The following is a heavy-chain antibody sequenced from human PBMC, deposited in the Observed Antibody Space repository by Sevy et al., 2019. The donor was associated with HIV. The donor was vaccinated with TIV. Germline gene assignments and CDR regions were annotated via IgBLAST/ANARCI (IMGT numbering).Heavy chain of an antibody. D-gene: IGHD1-26*01. CDR1: GLTFSSCG. Sequence: GGSLRLSCEASGLTFSSCGMHWVRQAPGKGLEWVAVISYDGINKDYVDSVKGRFTISRDNSENTLYLQMNSLRAEDTAVYFCAREGRWAHYGMDVWGQGTTVTVSS. J-gene: IGHJ6*02. CDR3: AREGRWAHYGMDV. CDR2: ISYDGINK. V-gene: IGHV3-30*03.